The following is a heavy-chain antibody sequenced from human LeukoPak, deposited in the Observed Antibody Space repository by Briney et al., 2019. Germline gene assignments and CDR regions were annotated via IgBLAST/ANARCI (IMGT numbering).Heavy chain of an antibody. J-gene: IGHJ4*02. Sequence: QSSETLSLTCTVSGGSISSSNYYWGWIRQPPGKGLEWIGNIYYSGSTYYKLSLKTRVTISVDTSKNQFSLKLTSVTAADTAVYYCARHASVDGNWPRPLDYWGQGSLVTVSS. V-gene: IGHV4-39*01. CDR3: ARHASVDGNWPRPLDY. CDR1: GGSISSSNYY. D-gene: IGHD6-19*01. CDR2: IYYSGST.